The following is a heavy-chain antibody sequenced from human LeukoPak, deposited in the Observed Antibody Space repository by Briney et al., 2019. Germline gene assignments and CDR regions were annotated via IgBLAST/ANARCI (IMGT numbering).Heavy chain of an antibody. D-gene: IGHD5-18*01. CDR1: GVTFSSYS. V-gene: IGHV3-21*01. J-gene: IGHJ4*02. Sequence: GGSLRLSCAASGVTFSSYSMNWVRQAPGKGLEWVSSISSSSNYIYYADSVKGRFTISRDNAKNSLYLQMNSLRAEDTAVYYCASSLGYSYNFDYWGQGTLVTVSS. CDR2: ISSSSNYI. CDR3: ASSLGYSYNFDY.